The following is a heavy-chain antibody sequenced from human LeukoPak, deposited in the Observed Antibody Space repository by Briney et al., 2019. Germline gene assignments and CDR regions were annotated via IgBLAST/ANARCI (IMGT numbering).Heavy chain of an antibody. Sequence: SETLSLTCTVSGGSISSYYWTWIRQPPRKGLEWIGYIYNSGSANYNSSLKSRVTMSVDTSKKQLSLKLSSVTAADTAVYYCASSRNHLYYYHYGMDVWGQGTTVTVSS. J-gene: IGHJ6*02. V-gene: IGHV4-59*08. CDR3: ASSRNHLYYYHYGMDV. CDR2: IYNSGSA. CDR1: GGSISSYY.